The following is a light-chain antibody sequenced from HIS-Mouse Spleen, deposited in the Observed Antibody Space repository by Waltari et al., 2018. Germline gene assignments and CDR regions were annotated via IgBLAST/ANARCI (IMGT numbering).Light chain of an antibody. CDR2: EVS. J-gene: IGLJ2*01. V-gene: IGLV2-8*01. CDR3: SSYAGSNNWV. CDR1: SSDAGGYNH. Sequence: QSALTQPPSASGSPGQSVTIPCTGTSSDAGGYNHVPWYQQHPGKAPKLMIYEVSKRPSGVPDRFSGSKSGNTASLTVSGLQAEDEADYYCSSYAGSNNWVFGGGTKLTVL.